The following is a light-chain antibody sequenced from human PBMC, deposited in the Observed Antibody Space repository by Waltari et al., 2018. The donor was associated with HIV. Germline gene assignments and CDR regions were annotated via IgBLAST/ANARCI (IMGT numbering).Light chain of an antibody. CDR3: SSYTSSSTRV. J-gene: IGLJ2*01. Sequence: QSALTQPASVSGSPGQSITISCTGTSSDVGGYHYVSWYQQHPGKAPKLMIYEVSNRPSGVSNRFSGSNSGNTASLTISGLQAEDEADYYCSSYTSSSTRVFGGGTKLTVL. CDR1: SSDVGGYHY. V-gene: IGLV2-14*01. CDR2: EVS.